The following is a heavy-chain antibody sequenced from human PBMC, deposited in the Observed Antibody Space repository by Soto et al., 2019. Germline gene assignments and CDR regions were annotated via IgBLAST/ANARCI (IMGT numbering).Heavy chain of an antibody. CDR3: ARESGPFDY. Sequence: GGSLRLSCAASGFTFSSYAMHWVRQAPGKGLEWVAVISYDGSNKYYADSVKGRFTISRDNSKNTLYLQMNSLRAEDTAVYYCARESGPFDYWGQGTLVTVYS. CDR2: ISYDGSNK. J-gene: IGHJ4*02. V-gene: IGHV3-30-3*01. D-gene: IGHD1-26*01. CDR1: GFTFSSYA.